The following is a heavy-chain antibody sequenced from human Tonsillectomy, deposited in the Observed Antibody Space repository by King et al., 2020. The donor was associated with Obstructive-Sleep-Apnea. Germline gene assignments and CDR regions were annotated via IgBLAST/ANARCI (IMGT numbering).Heavy chain of an antibody. J-gene: IGHJ4*02. CDR2: IIPILGIA. CDR3: ARHTVTKTTTYFDY. CDR1: GGTFSSYA. Sequence: QLVQSGAEVKKPGSSVKVSCKASGGTFSSYAISWVRQAPGQGLEWMGGIIPILGIANYAQKFQGRVTITADKSTSTAYMELSSLRSDDTAVYYCARHTVTKTTTYFDYWGQGTLVTVSS. D-gene: IGHD4-17*01. V-gene: IGHV1-69*04.